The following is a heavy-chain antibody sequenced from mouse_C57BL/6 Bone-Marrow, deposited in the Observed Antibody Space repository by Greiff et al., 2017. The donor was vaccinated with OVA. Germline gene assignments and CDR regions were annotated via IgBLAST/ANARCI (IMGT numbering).Heavy chain of an antibody. V-gene: IGHV1-81*01. CDR3: ARPLYGSRGYFDD. CDR2: IYPRSGNT. Sequence: VMLVESGAELARPGASVKLSCKASGYTFTSYGISWVKQRTGQGLEWIGEIYPRSGNTYYNEKFKGKATLTADKSSSTAYMELRSLTSEDSAIYFCARPLYGSRGYFDDWGQGTTLTVSS. D-gene: IGHD1-1*01. J-gene: IGHJ2*01. CDR1: GYTFTSYG.